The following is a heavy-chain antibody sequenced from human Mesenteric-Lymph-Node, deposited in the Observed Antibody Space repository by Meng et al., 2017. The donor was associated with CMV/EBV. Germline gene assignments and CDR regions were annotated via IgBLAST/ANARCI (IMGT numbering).Heavy chain of an antibody. CDR2: FSATGNYI. J-gene: IGHJ4*02. CDR3: ARSTPARSGWYYFDY. CDR1: GFTFTSYC. Sequence: GGSLRLSCAASGFTFTSYCITWVRQAPGKGLEWVSSFSATGNYIYYADSAKGRFTISRDTAKNSVYLQMDSMRAEDTAVYYCARSTPARSGWYYFDYWGQGTTVTVSS. V-gene: IGHV3-21*01. D-gene: IGHD6-19*01.